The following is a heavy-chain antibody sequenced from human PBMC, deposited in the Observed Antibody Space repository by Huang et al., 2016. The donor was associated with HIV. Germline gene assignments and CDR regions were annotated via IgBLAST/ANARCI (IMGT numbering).Heavy chain of an antibody. V-gene: IGHV4-39*01. Sequence: QLQLQESGPGQVKPSETLSLTCTVSGDFISSTNYYWGWIRQSPGKGLDWVGSVYQRGSTNYNPSLKSRVTLSVDTSRNQFSLRLNSVTAADTAVYYCASQHIGAAATWFWGRGTQVAVSS. CDR3: ASQHIGAAATWF. D-gene: IGHD6-13*01. CDR2: VYQRGST. J-gene: IGHJ4*02. CDR1: GDFISSTNYY.